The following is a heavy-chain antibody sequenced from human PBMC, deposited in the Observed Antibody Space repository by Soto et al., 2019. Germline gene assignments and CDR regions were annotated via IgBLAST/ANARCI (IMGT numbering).Heavy chain of an antibody. CDR1: GFTFSSYG. CDR2: IWYDGSNK. D-gene: IGHD3-22*01. CDR3: ARDSSGYYGDWDY. J-gene: IGHJ4*02. Sequence: QVQLVESGGGVVQPGRSLRLSCAASGFTFSSYGMHWVRQAPGKGLEWVAVIWYDGSNKYYADSVKGRFTISRDNSKNTLYLQMNSLRAEDTAVYYCARDSSGYYGDWDYWGQGTLVIVSS. V-gene: IGHV3-33*01.